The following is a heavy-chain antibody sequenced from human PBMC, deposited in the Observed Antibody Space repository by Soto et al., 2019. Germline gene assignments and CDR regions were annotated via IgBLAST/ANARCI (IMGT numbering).Heavy chain of an antibody. D-gene: IGHD6-13*01. CDR1: GFSFSSYS. CDR3: ARDPFSAAGIVY. V-gene: IGHV3-48*01. Sequence: GGSLRLSCAAYGFSFSSYSMNWVRQAPGKGLEWVSYISSSSSTIYYADSVKGRFTISRDNAKNSLYLQMNSLRAEDTAVYYCARDPFSAAGIVYWGQGTLVTVSS. CDR2: ISSSSSTI. J-gene: IGHJ4*02.